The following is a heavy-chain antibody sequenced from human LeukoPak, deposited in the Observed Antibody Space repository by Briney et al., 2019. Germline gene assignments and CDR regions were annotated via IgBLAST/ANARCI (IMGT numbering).Heavy chain of an antibody. CDR2: INHSGST. J-gene: IGHJ5*02. Sequence: SETLSLTCAVYGGSFSGYYWSWIRQPPGKGLEWIGEINHSGSTNYNPSLKSRVTISVDTSKNQFSLKLSSVTAADTAVFYCARDLGSSSPRANWFDPWGQGTLVTVSS. V-gene: IGHV4-34*01. CDR1: GGSFSGYY. D-gene: IGHD6-6*01. CDR3: ARDLGSSSPRANWFDP.